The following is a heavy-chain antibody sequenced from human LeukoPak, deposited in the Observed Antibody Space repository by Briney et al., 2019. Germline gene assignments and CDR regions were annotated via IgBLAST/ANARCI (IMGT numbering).Heavy chain of an antibody. J-gene: IGHJ3*02. CDR1: GFTFSSYW. CDR2: IKQDGSEK. D-gene: IGHD3-16*01. V-gene: IGHV3-7*01. Sequence: GGSLRLSCAASGFTFSSYWMSWVRQAPGKGLEWVANIKQDGSEKYYVDSVKGRFTISRDNAKNSLYLQMNSLRAEDTAVYYCASWGTDDAFDIWGQGTMATVSS. CDR3: ASWGTDDAFDI.